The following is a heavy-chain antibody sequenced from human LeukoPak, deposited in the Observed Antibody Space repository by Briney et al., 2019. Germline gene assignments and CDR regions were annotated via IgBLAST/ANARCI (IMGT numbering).Heavy chain of an antibody. CDR2: IYYSGRT. V-gene: IGHV4-59*01. J-gene: IGHJ5*02. CDR1: GGSISSYY. Sequence: PSETLSLTCTVSGGSISSYYWSWIRQPPGKGLEWIGYIYYSGRTNYNPSLKSRVTISVDTSKNQFSLKLSSVTAADTAVYYCARVVSGSRGNWFDPWGQGTLVTVSS. CDR3: ARVVSGSRGNWFDP. D-gene: IGHD3-10*01.